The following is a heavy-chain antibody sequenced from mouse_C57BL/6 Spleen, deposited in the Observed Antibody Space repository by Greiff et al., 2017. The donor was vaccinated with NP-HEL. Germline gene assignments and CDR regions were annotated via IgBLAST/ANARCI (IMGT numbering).Heavy chain of an antibody. Sequence: VQLVESGAELVKPGASVKMSCKASGYTFTTYPIEWMKQNHGKSLEWIGNFHPYNDDTKYNEKFKGKATLTVEKSSSTVYLELSRLTSDDSAVYYCARGYYGSSLLAYWGQGTLVTVSA. CDR1: GYTFTTYP. V-gene: IGHV1-47*01. D-gene: IGHD1-1*01. CDR2: FHPYNDDT. CDR3: ARGYYGSSLLAY. J-gene: IGHJ3*01.